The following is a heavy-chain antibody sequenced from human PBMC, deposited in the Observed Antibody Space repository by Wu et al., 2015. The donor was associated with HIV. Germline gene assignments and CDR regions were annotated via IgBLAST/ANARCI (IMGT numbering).Heavy chain of an antibody. J-gene: IGHJ6*02. D-gene: IGHD6-13*01. V-gene: IGHV1-8*01. CDR1: GNTFNA. CDR3: ARSAGSGLYGMDV. CDR2: MNPNSGNT. Sequence: QVQLVQSGAEVKKPGSSVKISCRASGNTFNAINWVRQATGQGLEWMGWMNPNSGNTGYAQKFQGRVTMTRNTSISTAYMELSSLRSEDTAVYYCARSAGSGLYGMDVWGQGTTVTVSS.